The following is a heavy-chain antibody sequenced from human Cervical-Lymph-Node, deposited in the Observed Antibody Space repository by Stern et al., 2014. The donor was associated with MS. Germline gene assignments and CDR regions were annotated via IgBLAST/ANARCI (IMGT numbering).Heavy chain of an antibody. D-gene: IGHD6-6*01. Sequence: QVQLQESGPGLVKPSETLSLTCTVSGGSIGRYYWSWVRQPPGKSLEWIGYSYHHVNTNYNPSLKSRVSMSVDTSKNQFSLNLTSVTAADTAVYYCTRDGRSSLSEYFQTWGQGSLVTVSS. CDR1: GGSIGRYY. V-gene: IGHV4-59*01. CDR2: SYHHVNT. J-gene: IGHJ1*01. CDR3: TRDGRSSLSEYFQT.